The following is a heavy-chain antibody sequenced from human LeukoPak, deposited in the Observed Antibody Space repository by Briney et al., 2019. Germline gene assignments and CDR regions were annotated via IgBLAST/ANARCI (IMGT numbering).Heavy chain of an antibody. Sequence: GGSLRLSCAASGFTFSSYPMSWVRQAPGKGLEWVSAISGSGGSTYYADSVKGRFTISRDNSKNTLYLQMNSLRAEDTAVYYCAKDPRGYSYGTFDYWGQGTLVTVSS. J-gene: IGHJ4*02. V-gene: IGHV3-23*01. CDR3: AKDPRGYSYGTFDY. D-gene: IGHD5-18*01. CDR1: GFTFSSYP. CDR2: ISGSGGST.